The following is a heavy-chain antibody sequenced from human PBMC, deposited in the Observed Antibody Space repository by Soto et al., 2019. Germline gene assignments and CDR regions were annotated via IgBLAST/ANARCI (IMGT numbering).Heavy chain of an antibody. D-gene: IGHD7-27*01. CDR1: GFTFDDYT. Sequence: LRLSCAASGFTFDDYTMHWVRQAPGKGLEWVSLISWDGGSTYYADSVKGRFTISRDNSKNSLYLQMNSLRDEDTAVYYCARATGVGYYYYYGMDVWGQGTTVTVSS. J-gene: IGHJ6*02. CDR3: ARATGVGYYYYYGMDV. CDR2: ISWDGGST. V-gene: IGHV3-43*01.